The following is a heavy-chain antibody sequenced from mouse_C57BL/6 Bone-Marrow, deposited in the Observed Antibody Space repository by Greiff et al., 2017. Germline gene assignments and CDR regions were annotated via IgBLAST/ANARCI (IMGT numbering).Heavy chain of an antibody. CDR1: GYTFTDYY. CDR3: AREDYYGSSYPSDY. V-gene: IGHV1-75*01. D-gene: IGHD1-1*01. Sequence: VKLQQSGPELVKPGASVKISCKASGYTFTDYYINWVKQRPGQGFEWIGWIFPGSGSTYYNEKFKGKATLTVDKSSSTAYMLLSSLTSEDSAVYFCAREDYYGSSYPSDYWGQGTTLTVSS. CDR2: IFPGSGST. J-gene: IGHJ2*01.